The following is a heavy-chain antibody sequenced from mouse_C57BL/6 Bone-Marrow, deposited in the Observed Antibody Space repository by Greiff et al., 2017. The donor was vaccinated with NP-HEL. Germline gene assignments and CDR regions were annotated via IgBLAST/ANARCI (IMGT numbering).Heavy chain of an antibody. D-gene: IGHD1-1*01. CDR1: GYTFTSYG. CDR2: IYPRSGNT. J-gene: IGHJ3*01. V-gene: IGHV1-81*01. Sequence: QVQLQQSGAELARPGASVKLSCKASGYTFTSYGISWVKQRTGQGLEWIGEIYPRSGNTYYNEKFKGKATLTADKSSSTAYMELRSLTSEDSAVYFCARDFITTVVAPVAYWGQGTLVTVSA. CDR3: ARDFITTVVAPVAY.